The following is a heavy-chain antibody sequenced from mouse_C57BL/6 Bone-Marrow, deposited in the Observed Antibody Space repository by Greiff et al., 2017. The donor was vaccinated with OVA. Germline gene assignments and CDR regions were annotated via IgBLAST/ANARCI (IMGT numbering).Heavy chain of an antibody. Sequence: DVKLQESGPELVKPGASVKIPCKASGYTFTDYNMDWVKQSHGKSLEWIGDINPNNGGTIYNQKFKGKATLTVDKSSSTAYMELRSLTSEDTAVYYCARYGYSYYAMDYWGQGTSVTVSS. V-gene: IGHV1-18*01. D-gene: IGHD2-3*01. CDR1: GYTFTDYN. CDR3: ARYGYSYYAMDY. CDR2: INPNNGGT. J-gene: IGHJ4*01.